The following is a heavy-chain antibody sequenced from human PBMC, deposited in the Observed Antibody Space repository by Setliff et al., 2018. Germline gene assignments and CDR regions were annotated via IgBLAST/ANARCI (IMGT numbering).Heavy chain of an antibody. J-gene: IGHJ3*01. CDR1: GYIFTNYC. CDR2: IYPGDSDT. V-gene: IGHV5-51*01. Sequence: GESLTISCKASGYIFTNYCIGWVRQMPGRGLEWMGVIYPGDSDTRYSPSFQGHVTISADKSINTAYLQWSSLKASDTAIYYCTGHEDRNKCTSSSCYRENDAFDVWGQGAMVTVSS. D-gene: IGHD2-2*01. CDR3: TGHEDRNKCTSSSCYRENDAFDV.